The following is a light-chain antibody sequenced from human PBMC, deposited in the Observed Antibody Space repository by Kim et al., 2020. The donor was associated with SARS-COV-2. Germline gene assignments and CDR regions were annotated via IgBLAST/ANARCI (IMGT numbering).Light chain of an antibody. CDR2: LGS. CDR3: MQALQTPIT. J-gene: IGKJ5*01. Sequence: DIVMTQSPLSLPVTPGEPASISCRSSQSLLHSNGYNYLDWYLQKPGLSPQLLIYLGSNRASGVPDRFSGSGSGTDFTLKIIRVEAEDVGVYYCMQALQTPITFGQGTRLEIK. CDR1: QSLLHSNGYNY. V-gene: IGKV2-28*01.